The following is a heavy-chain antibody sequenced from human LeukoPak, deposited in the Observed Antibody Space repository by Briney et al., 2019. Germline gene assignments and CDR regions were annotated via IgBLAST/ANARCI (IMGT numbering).Heavy chain of an antibody. CDR1: GGSFSGYY. Sequence: SETLSLTCAVYGGSFSGYYWSWIRQPPGKGLEWTGEINHSGSTNYNPSLKSRVTISVDTSKNQFSLKLSSVTAADTAVYYCARASYDSSGYYLYYFDYWGQGTLVTVSS. J-gene: IGHJ4*02. CDR3: ARASYDSSGYYLYYFDY. D-gene: IGHD3-22*01. CDR2: INHSGST. V-gene: IGHV4-34*01.